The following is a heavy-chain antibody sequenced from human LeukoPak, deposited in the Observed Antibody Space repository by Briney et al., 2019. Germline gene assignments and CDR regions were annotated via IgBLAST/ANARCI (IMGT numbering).Heavy chain of an antibody. V-gene: IGHV4-59*08. CDR1: GGSISSYY. CDR2: ISYSGYT. CDR3: ARHDYSNPRVDY. D-gene: IGHD4-11*01. J-gene: IGHJ4*02. Sequence: SETLSLTCTVSGGSISSYYWSWIRQPPGKGLEWIGYISYSGYTNFHPSLKSRATMSVAMSKNQFSLKLSSVTAADTAVYYCARHDYSNPRVDYWGQGTPVTVSS.